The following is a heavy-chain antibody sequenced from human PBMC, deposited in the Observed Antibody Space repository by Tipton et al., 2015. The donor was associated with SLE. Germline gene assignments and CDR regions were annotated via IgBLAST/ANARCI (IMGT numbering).Heavy chain of an antibody. D-gene: IGHD2-15*01. Sequence: TLSLTCTVSCGSISRHYWSWFRQPPVKGLEWVGYIYYRGSTNYNPPPKSRATISLDTSKNQFSPKLSSVTAAATAVYYCASLGGVGYCSGGSCNAFDIWGQGTMVTVSS. CDR1: CGSISRHY. CDR3: ASLGGVGYCSGGSCNAFDI. V-gene: IGHV4-59*11. CDR2: IYYRGST. J-gene: IGHJ3*02.